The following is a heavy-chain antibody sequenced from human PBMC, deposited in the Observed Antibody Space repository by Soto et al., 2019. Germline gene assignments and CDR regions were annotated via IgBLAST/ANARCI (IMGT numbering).Heavy chain of an antibody. CDR3: ERGFEKRWSFPSYGMDV. CDR2: FIPIFGTA. V-gene: IGHV1-69*01. Sequence: QVQLVQSGAEVKKPGSSVKVSCKASGGTFSSYSISWVRQAPGQGLEWMGRFIPIFGTANYAQKLLGRVTITADESTSTAYMEVRSLRSEDTAVYYCERGFEKRWSFPSYGMDVWGQGTTVPVSS. CDR1: GGTFSSYS. J-gene: IGHJ6*02. D-gene: IGHD1-26*01.